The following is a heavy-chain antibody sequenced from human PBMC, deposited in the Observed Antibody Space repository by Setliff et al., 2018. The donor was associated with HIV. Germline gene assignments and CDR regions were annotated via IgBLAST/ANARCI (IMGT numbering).Heavy chain of an antibody. Sequence: ASVKVSCKASGFTFTDFYFHWVQQAPGKGLEWVGRVDPEDNNPTYAEKFRDRVTISADTSTNTAYLELRSLRSVDTAVYYCETDDYYGSGTHWRGVPWGQGTLVTVSS. CDR1: GFTFTDFY. V-gene: IGHV1-69-2*01. CDR3: ETDDYYGSGTHWRGVP. D-gene: IGHD3-10*01. CDR2: VDPEDNNP. J-gene: IGHJ5*02.